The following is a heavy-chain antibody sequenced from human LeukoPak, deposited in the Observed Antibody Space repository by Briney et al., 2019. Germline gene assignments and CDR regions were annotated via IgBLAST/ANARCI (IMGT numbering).Heavy chain of an antibody. V-gene: IGHV3-30-3*01. CDR1: RFTFSNYA. J-gene: IGHJ4*02. Sequence: GRSLRLSCAASRFTFSNYAMHWVRQAPGKGLEWVAVISYDGSNKYYADSVKGRFTISRDNSKNTLYLQMNSLRAEDTAVYYCARDWNYGDYVGYFDYWGQGTLVTVSS. CDR3: ARDWNYGDYVGYFDY. D-gene: IGHD4-17*01. CDR2: ISYDGSNK.